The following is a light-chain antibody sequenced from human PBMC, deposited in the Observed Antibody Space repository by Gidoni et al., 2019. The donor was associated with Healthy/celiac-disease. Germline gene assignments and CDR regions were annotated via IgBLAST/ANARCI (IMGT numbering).Light chain of an antibody. Sequence: IVLTQSPATLSLSPGERATLSCRASQSVSSYLAWYQQKPGQAPRLLIYDAPNRATGIPARCSGSGSGTDFTLTISSIEAEDFAVYYCQQRSNWPPLTFGGGTKVEIK. J-gene: IGKJ4*01. CDR1: QSVSSY. V-gene: IGKV3-11*01. CDR2: DAP. CDR3: QQRSNWPPLT.